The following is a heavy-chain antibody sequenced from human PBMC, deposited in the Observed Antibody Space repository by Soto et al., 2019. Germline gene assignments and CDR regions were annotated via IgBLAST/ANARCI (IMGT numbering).Heavy chain of an antibody. CDR2: IYYTGKT. J-gene: IGHJ4*02. CDR1: GGTIGDYY. Sequence: SATLSLTCSISGGTIGDYYWSWIRQPPGRGLEWLAYIYYTGKTDQNPSLERRVSISLGTPKNQFSLNLRSVTAADTAVYYCVRKHNSAASLDSLGPGILVTVS. CDR3: VRKHNSAASLDS. V-gene: IGHV4-59*01. D-gene: IGHD3-22*01.